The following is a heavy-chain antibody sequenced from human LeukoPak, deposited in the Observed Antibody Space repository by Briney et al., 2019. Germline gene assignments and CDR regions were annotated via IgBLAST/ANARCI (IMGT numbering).Heavy chain of an antibody. V-gene: IGHV1-8*01. CDR1: GYTFTSYD. CDR2: MNPNSGNT. J-gene: IGHJ5*02. Sequence: ASVKASCKASGYTFTSYDINWVRRATGQGLEWMGWMNPNSGNTGYAQKFQGRVTMTRDTSISTAYMELSSLRSEDTAVYYCARMSYYDRRGDNWFDPWGQGTLVIVSS. D-gene: IGHD3-22*01. CDR3: ARMSYYDRRGDNWFDP.